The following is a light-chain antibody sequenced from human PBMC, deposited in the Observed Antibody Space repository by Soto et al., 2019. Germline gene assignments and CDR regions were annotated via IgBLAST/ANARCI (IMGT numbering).Light chain of an antibody. Sequence: QSVLTQPASVSGSPGQSITISCTGTSSDVGGYNYVSWYQQHPGKAPKLIIYDVSDRPSGVSNRFSGSKFGNTASLTISGLQAEEEADYYCSSYTSSNTLNYVFGTGTKLTVL. V-gene: IGLV2-14*01. J-gene: IGLJ1*01. CDR3: SSYTSSNTLNYV. CDR2: DVS. CDR1: SSDVGGYNY.